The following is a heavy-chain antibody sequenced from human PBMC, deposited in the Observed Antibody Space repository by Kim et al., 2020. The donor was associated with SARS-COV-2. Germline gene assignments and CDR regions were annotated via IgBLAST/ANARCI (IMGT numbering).Heavy chain of an antibody. CDR1: GFAFSGSA. V-gene: IGHV3-73*01. J-gene: IGHJ6*02. CDR3: MQWLETYSMDV. Sequence: GGSLRLSCAASGFAFSGSAIHWVRQASGKGLEWVGRVRSKANNYGTVYAASLKGKFTIYRDDSENTAYLQMSSLKTDDTAVYYCMQWLETYSMDVWGQGTTVIVSS. D-gene: IGHD6-19*01. CDR2: VRSKANNYGT.